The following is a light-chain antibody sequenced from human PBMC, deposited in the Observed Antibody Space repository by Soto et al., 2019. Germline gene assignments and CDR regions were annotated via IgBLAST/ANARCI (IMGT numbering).Light chain of an antibody. CDR1: QSVSSSY. CDR3: QQYGSSQIT. CDR2: GAS. V-gene: IGKV3-20*01. J-gene: IGKJ5*01. Sequence: EVVLTQSPGTLSLSPGDTATLSCSASQSVSSSYLVWYQQKPGQAPSLLIYGASSRATGIPDRFSGSGSGTDFTLTINRLEPEDFAVYYCQQYGSSQITFGQGTRLEIK.